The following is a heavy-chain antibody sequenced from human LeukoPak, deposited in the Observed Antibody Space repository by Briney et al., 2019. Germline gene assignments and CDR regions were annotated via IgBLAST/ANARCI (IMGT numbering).Heavy chain of an antibody. CDR3: ARDAYSSFFHFDY. J-gene: IGHJ4*02. CDR2: INPNRGGT. Sequence: ASVKVSCKASGYTFTGYYMHWVRQAPGQGLEWMGWINPNRGGTNYAQKFQGRVTMTRDTSISTAYMELSRLRSDDTAVYYCARDAYSSFFHFDYWGQGTLVTVSS. CDR1: GYTFTGYY. V-gene: IGHV1-2*02. D-gene: IGHD6-6*01.